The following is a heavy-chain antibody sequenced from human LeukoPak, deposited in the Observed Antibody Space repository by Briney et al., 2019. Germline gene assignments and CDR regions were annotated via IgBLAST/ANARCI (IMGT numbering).Heavy chain of an antibody. CDR3: ARVSGYDWESFYDY. CDR2: IYYSEST. CDR1: GFSISSHY. Sequence: SETLFLTCTVSGFSISSHYWSWLRQPPGKGQEWIGYIYYSESTNYNPSLKSRVTISVDTSKNQFSLKLNSVTAADTAVYYCARVSGYDWESFYDYWGQGTLVTVSS. J-gene: IGHJ4*02. V-gene: IGHV4-59*11. D-gene: IGHD5-12*01.